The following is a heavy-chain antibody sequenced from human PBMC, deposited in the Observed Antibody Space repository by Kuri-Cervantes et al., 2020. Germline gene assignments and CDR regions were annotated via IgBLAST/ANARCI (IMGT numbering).Heavy chain of an antibody. Sequence: GGSLRLSCAASGFTFSGSAMHWVRQASGKGLEWVGRIRSRSNNYATAYAASVKGRFTIPRDDSKNTLYLQMNSLRAEDTAVYYCAKDLDIVATATFDYWGQGTLVTVSS. D-gene: IGHD5-12*01. CDR2: IRSRSNNYAT. J-gene: IGHJ4*02. V-gene: IGHV3-73*01. CDR3: AKDLDIVATATFDY. CDR1: GFTFSGSA.